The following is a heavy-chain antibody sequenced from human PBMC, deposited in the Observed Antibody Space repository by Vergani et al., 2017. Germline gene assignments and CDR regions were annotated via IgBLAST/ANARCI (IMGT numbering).Heavy chain of an antibody. J-gene: IGHJ5*02. V-gene: IGHV5-51*03. Sequence: EVQRVQSGAEVKKPGESLKISCQGSGYSITNYWIAWVRQRPGKGLEWMGIIYAGDSDVRYSASFQGQVTMAVDKSLSTAYLQCSSLKASDTATYYCAKTHDFSSLYSSYNWFDPWGQGTQVTVS. CDR2: IYAGDSDV. CDR1: GYSITNYW. CDR3: AKTHDFSSLYSSYNWFDP. D-gene: IGHD3-3*01.